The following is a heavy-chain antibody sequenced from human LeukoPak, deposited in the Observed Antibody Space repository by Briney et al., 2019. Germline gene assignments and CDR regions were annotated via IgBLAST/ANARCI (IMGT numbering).Heavy chain of an antibody. CDR2: VTPSTVKI. J-gene: IGHJ5*01. Sequence: DSVKVSCKPSGYTFTEYYIHWLRRAAGQGVKWMGWVTPSTVKIHYAPNFQGRVTMSSDTTISTAYMPLGRLKSGDTAVYYCERDIAQSGSWWFDSWGQGTLVTVSS. V-gene: IGHV1-2*02. CDR1: GYTFTEYY. CDR3: ERDIAQSGSWWFDS. D-gene: IGHD6-13*01.